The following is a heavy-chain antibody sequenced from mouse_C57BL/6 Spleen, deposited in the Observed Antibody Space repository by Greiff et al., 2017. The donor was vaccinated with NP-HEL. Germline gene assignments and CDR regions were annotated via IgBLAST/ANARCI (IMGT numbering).Heavy chain of an antibody. CDR3: TSPLSPDGYSFAY. CDR2: ISSGGDYI. V-gene: IGHV5-9-1*02. J-gene: IGHJ3*01. CDR1: GFTFSSYA. Sequence: EVKLMESGEGLVKPGGSLKLSCAASGFTFSSYAMSWVRQTPEKRLEWVAYISSGGDYIYYADTVKGRFTISRDNARNTLYLQMISLKSEDTAMYYCTSPLSPDGYSFAYWGQGTLVTVSA. D-gene: IGHD2-3*01.